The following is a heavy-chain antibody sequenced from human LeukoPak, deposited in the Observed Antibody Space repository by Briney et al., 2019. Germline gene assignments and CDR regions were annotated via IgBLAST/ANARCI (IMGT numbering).Heavy chain of an antibody. CDR2: IYHSGST. D-gene: IGHD3-22*01. J-gene: IGHJ6*03. CDR1: GGSISSSNW. CDR3: ARSVDDRAFYYYYYMDA. V-gene: IGHV4-4*02. Sequence: PSETLSLTCAVSGGSISSSNWWSWVRQPPGKGLEWIGEIYHSGSTNYNPSLKSRVTISVDKSKNQFSLKLSSVTAADTAVYYCARSVDDRAFYYYYYMDAWGKGTTVTVSS.